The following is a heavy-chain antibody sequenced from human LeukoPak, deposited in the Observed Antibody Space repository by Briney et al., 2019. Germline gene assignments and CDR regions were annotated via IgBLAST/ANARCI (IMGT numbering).Heavy chain of an antibody. Sequence: PETPSLPCTVSGGSISSYYWSWIRQPPGKGLEWIGYIYYSGSTYYNPSLKSRVTISVDTSKNQFSLKLTSVTAADTAVYYCARLSGSPHHPFDYWGQGTPVTVSS. CDR3: ARLSGSPHHPFDY. V-gene: IGHV4-59*08. J-gene: IGHJ4*01. CDR1: GGSISSYY. CDR2: IYYSGST. D-gene: IGHD1-26*01.